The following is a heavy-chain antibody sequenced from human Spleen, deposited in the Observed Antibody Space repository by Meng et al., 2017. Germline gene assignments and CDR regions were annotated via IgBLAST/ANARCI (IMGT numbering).Heavy chain of an antibody. D-gene: IGHD3-10*01. J-gene: IGHJ3*01. CDR2: IYPGDSDT. V-gene: IGHV5-51*01. CDR1: GYSFPSTW. CDR3: ARHFTMVRGFDAFDV. Sequence: GGSLRLSCKGSGYSFPSTWIGWVRQMPGKGMEWMGIIYPGDSDTRYSPSFQGQVTISVDKYTSIVYPQWSSLKASDTAMHYCARHFTMVRGFDAFDVWGQGTMVTVSS.